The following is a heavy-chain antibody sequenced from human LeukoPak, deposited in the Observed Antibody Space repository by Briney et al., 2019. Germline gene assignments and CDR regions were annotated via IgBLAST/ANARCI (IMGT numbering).Heavy chain of an antibody. CDR3: ASSGVNYDILTGSINGFDY. CDR2: IYYRGST. V-gene: IGHV4-59*08. D-gene: IGHD3-9*01. J-gene: IGHJ4*02. CDR1: GGSISNYY. Sequence: SETLSLTCIVSGGSISNYYWSWIRQPPGKGLEWIGYIYYRGSTNYNPSLKSRVTISVDTSKNQFSLKLSSVTAADTAVYYCASSGVNYDILTGSINGFDYWGQGTLVTVSS.